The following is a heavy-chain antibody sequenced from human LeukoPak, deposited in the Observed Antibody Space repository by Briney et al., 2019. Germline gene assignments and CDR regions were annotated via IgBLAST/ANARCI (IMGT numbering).Heavy chain of an antibody. J-gene: IGHJ6*03. CDR2: INPNSGGT. CDR3: ARDPLGNSSSSLLYYYYYMDV. CDR1: GYTFTGYY. Sequence: GASVKVSCKASGYTFTGYYMHWVRQAPGQGLEWMGWINPNSGGTNYAQKFQGRVTMTRDTSISTAYMELSRLRSDDTAVYYCARDPLGNSSSSLLYYYYYMDVWGKGTTVTVSS. V-gene: IGHV1-2*02. D-gene: IGHD6-6*01.